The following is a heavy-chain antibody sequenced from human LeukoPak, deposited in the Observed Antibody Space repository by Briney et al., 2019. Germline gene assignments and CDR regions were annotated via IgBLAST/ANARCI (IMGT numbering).Heavy chain of an antibody. CDR2: ISSSSSYI. J-gene: IGHJ6*02. CDR1: GFTFSSYS. CDR3: ARDLRDILTGPYYYYYGMDV. Sequence: GGSLRLSCAASGFTFSSYSMNWVRQAPGRELEWVSSISSSSSYIYYADSVKGRFTISRDNAKNSLYLQMNSLRAEDTAVYYCARDLRDILTGPYYYYYGMDVWGQGTTVTVSS. V-gene: IGHV3-21*01. D-gene: IGHD3-9*01.